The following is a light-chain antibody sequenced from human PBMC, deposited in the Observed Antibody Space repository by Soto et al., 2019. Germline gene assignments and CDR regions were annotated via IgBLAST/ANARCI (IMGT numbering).Light chain of an antibody. CDR1: TSDIGTYSY. CDR3: CSSHGISTLL. Sequence: QSALTQPASVSGSPGQSITISCTGTTSDIGTYSYVPWYQQHAGKAPKLIIYEVSHRPSGVSNRFSGSKSGSTAYLTISGLQAEGAANYYCCSSHGISTLLFATGTKVTVL. J-gene: IGLJ1*01. CDR2: EVS. V-gene: IGLV2-14*01.